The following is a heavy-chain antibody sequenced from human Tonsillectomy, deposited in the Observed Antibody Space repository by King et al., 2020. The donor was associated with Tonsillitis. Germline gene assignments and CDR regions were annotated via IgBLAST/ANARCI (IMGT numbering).Heavy chain of an antibody. CDR2: ISGSGGST. Sequence: LQLVQSGGGLVQPGGSLRLSCAASGFTFRSYALSWVRQAPGKWLEWVSAISGSGGSTYYADSVKGRFTISRDNSKNTLYLQMNSLRAEDTAIYYCAKVEGGSSWSGGFDNWGQGTLVTVSS. D-gene: IGHD6-13*01. CDR1: GFTFRSYA. J-gene: IGHJ4*02. CDR3: AKVEGGSSWSGGFDN. V-gene: IGHV3-23*04.